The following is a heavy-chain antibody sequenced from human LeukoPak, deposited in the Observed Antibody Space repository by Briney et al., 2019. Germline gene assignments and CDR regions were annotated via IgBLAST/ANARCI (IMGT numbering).Heavy chain of an antibody. J-gene: IGHJ4*02. V-gene: IGHV4-38-2*02. CDR2: FYHSGST. CDR3: ATPRGYSYGYFDY. D-gene: IGHD5-18*01. CDR1: GYSISSGYY. Sequence: PSETLSLTCTVSGYSISSGYYWGWIRQPPGKGLEWIGSFYHSGSTYYNPSLKSRVTISVDTSKNQFSLKLSSVTAADTAVYYCATPRGYSYGYFDYWGQGTLVTVSS.